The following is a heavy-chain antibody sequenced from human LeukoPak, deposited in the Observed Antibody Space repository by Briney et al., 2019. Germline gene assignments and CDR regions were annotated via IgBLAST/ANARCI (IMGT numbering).Heavy chain of an antibody. J-gene: IGHJ4*02. Sequence: PGGSLRLSCAASGFTFRSYSMTWVRQAPGKGLEWVSYISSSSSTIYYADSVKGRFTISRDNAKNSLYLQMNSLRAEDTAVYYCARDGDSSSSQNKLRGFDYWGQGTLVTVSS. CDR3: ARDGDSSSSQNKLRGFDY. V-gene: IGHV3-48*01. D-gene: IGHD6-6*01. CDR1: GFTFRSYS. CDR2: ISSSSSTI.